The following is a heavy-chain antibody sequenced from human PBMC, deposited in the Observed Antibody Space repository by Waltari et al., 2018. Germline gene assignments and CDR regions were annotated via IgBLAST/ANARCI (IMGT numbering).Heavy chain of an antibody. CDR3: ATAAGGSSGYYYVFQH. Sequence: EVQLLESGGGLVQPGGSLRLSCAASGFTFSSYAMSWVRQAPGKGLEWVSAISGSGGSTYYADAVKGRFTISRDNSKNTLYLQMNSLRAEDTAVYYCATAAGGSSGYYYVFQHWGQGTLVTVSS. J-gene: IGHJ1*01. CDR1: GFTFSSYA. V-gene: IGHV3-23*01. D-gene: IGHD3-22*01. CDR2: ISGSGGST.